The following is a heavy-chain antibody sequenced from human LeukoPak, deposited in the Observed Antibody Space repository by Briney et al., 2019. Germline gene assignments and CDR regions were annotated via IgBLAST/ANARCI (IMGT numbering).Heavy chain of an antibody. J-gene: IGHJ4*02. CDR3: ARAYSSGWGTLRYFDY. Sequence: PSETLSLTCTVSGGSISSYYWSWIRQPAGKGLEWIARIYTSGSTNYNPSLKSRVTMSVDTSKNQFSLKLSSVTAADTAVYYCARAYSSGWGTLRYFDYWGQGTLVTVSS. D-gene: IGHD6-19*01. CDR1: GGSISSYY. V-gene: IGHV4-4*07. CDR2: IYTSGST.